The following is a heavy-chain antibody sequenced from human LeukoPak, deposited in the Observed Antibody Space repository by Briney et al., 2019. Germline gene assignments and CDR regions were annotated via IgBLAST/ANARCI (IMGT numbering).Heavy chain of an antibody. Sequence: PGGSLRLSCAASGFTFDDYGMGWVRQAPGKGLEWVSGINWNGGSTGYADSVKGRFTISRDNAKNSLYLQMNSLRAEDTALYYCARGGITIFGVVSYMDVWGKGTTVTVSS. D-gene: IGHD3-3*01. J-gene: IGHJ6*03. V-gene: IGHV3-20*04. CDR1: GFTFDDYG. CDR2: INWNGGST. CDR3: ARGGITIFGVVSYMDV.